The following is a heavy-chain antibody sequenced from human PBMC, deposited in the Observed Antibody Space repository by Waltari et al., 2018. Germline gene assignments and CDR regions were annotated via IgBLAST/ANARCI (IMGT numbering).Heavy chain of an antibody. CDR1: GFTFSSYS. J-gene: IGHJ4*02. CDR2: SSSSSSYI. Sequence: EVQLVESGGGLVKPGGSLRLSCAASGFTFSSYSMNWVRQAPGKGLGWVSSSSSSSSYIYYADSVKGRFTISRDNAKNSLYLQMNSLRAEDTAVYYCASSSRGLSEGAFDYWGQGTLVTVSS. D-gene: IGHD3-16*01. CDR3: ASSSRGLSEGAFDY. V-gene: IGHV3-21*01.